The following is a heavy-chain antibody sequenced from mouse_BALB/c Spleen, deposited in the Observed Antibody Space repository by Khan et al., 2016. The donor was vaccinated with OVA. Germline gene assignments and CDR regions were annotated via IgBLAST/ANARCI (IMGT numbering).Heavy chain of an antibody. V-gene: IGHV14-4*02. Sequence: EVKLQQSGAELVRSGASVRLSCTASGFNIKDYYLSWVIQRPEQGLEWIGWIDPENGDTKYAPKFQDKATMTADTFSNTAYLQLSSLTSEDTAVYYCYGGRDYWGQGTTLTVSS. CDR1: GFNIKDYY. J-gene: IGHJ2*01. CDR2: IDPENGDT. CDR3: YGGRDY.